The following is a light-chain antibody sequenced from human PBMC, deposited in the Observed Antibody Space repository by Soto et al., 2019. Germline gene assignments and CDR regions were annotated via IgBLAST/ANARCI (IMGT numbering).Light chain of an antibody. CDR2: DAS. Sequence: IQMTQSPSTLSASVGDIVTITCRASQSISSWLAWYQQKPGKAPKLLIYDASSLESGVPSRFSGSGSGTEFTLTISSLQPDDVATYYCQQYNTYSGTFGQGTKVEIK. CDR1: QSISSW. V-gene: IGKV1-5*01. J-gene: IGKJ1*01. CDR3: QQYNTYSGT.